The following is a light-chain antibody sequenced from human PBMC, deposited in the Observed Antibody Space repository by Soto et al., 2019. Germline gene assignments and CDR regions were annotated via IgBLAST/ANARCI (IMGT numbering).Light chain of an antibody. CDR1: QSVSSY. J-gene: IGKJ5*01. V-gene: IGKV3-11*01. Sequence: EIVLTQSPATLSLSPGERATLTCRASQSVSSYLACYKQKPGQAPRLLIYEASNRATGIPARFSGSESGTVFSLAIRSLELQDLPVYYCQQRSSYLPIAVDQMTQVEI. CDR3: QQRSSYLPIA. CDR2: EAS.